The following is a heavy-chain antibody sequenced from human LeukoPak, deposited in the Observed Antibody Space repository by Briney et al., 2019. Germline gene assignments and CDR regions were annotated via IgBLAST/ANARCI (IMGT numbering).Heavy chain of an antibody. V-gene: IGHV4-59*08. Sequence: SETLSLTCTVSGGSISSYYWSWIRQPPGKGLEWIGYIYYSGSTNYNPSLKSRVTISVDTSKNQFSLKLSSVTAADTAVYHCARHLPALDSRDAFDIWGQGTMVTVSS. CDR1: GGSISSYY. CDR2: IYYSGST. CDR3: ARHLPALDSRDAFDI. J-gene: IGHJ3*02. D-gene: IGHD6-13*01.